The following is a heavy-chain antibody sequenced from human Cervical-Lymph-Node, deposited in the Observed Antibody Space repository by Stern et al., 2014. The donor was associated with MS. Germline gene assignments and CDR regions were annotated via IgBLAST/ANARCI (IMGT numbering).Heavy chain of an antibody. CDR2: ISSNGTYT. D-gene: IGHD3-16*01. CDR1: GFTFSDYS. J-gene: IGHJ4*02. CDR3: ARRGGIYYVDY. V-gene: IGHV3-21*01. Sequence: EVQLVESGGGLVKPGRSLRLSCAASGFTFSDYSMNWVRQAPGKGLEWVSSISSNGTYTSYADSVKGRFAISRDNAKNSLFLHMNSLRAEDTAVYYCARRGGIYYVDYWGPGTLVTVSS.